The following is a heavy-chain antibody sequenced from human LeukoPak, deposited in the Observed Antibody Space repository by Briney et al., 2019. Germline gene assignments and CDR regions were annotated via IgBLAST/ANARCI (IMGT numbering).Heavy chain of an antibody. CDR2: IYYSGST. CDR3: ARNTAALSHTAI. CDR1: GVSISSYY. Sequence: SETLSLTCTVSGVSISSYYWSWVRQPPGKGLEWVGYIYYSGSTNYKPALKSRVTISVDTSKNQFSLKPSSVTAADTAVYYCARNTAALSHTAIWGQGTLVTVFS. J-gene: IGHJ4*02. V-gene: IGHV4-59*08. D-gene: IGHD6-13*01.